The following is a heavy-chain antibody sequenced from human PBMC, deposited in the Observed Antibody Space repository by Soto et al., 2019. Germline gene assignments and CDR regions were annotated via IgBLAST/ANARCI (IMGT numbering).Heavy chain of an antibody. Sequence: GGSLRLSCAASGFTFSSYAMSWVRQAPGKGLEWVSAISGSGGSTYYADSVKGRFTISRDNSKNTLYLQMNSLRAEDTAVYYCAKELTSMIIAVAGTTFDYWGQGTLVTVSS. CDR2: ISGSGGST. D-gene: IGHD6-19*01. CDR1: GFTFSSYA. J-gene: IGHJ4*02. V-gene: IGHV3-23*01. CDR3: AKELTSMIIAVAGTTFDY.